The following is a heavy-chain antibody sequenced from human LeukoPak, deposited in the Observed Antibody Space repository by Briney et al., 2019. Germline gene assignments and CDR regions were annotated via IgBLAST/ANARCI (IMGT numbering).Heavy chain of an antibody. Sequence: GESLKISCKGSGYIFTSYWIGWVRQMPGQGLEWMGIIFPGDSDTTYSPSFQGQVIISADKSISTTYLQWSNLKASDTAIYYCARHGTIVGTTTGVDYWGQGTLVTVSS. CDR2: IFPGDSDT. CDR3: ARHGTIVGTTTGVDY. CDR1: GYIFTSYW. V-gene: IGHV5-51*01. J-gene: IGHJ4*02. D-gene: IGHD1-26*01.